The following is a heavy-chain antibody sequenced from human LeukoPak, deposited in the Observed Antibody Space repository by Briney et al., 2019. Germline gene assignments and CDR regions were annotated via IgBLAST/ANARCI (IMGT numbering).Heavy chain of an antibody. CDR3: ARDVLLTGTSGIDY. D-gene: IGHD1-20*01. Sequence: GGSLRLSCAASGFTFSSYWMSWVRQAPGKGLEWVANIKQDGSEKYYVDSVKGRFTISRDNAKNSLYLQMNSLRAEDTAVYYCARDVLLTGTSGIDYWGQGTLVTVSS. CDR1: GFTFSSYW. V-gene: IGHV3-7*03. CDR2: IKQDGSEK. J-gene: IGHJ4*02.